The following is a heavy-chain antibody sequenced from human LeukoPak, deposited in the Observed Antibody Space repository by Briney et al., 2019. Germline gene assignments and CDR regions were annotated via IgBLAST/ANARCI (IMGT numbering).Heavy chain of an antibody. D-gene: IGHD2-21*01. CDR2: ITGNGGGT. V-gene: IGHV3-23*01. Sequence: GGSLRLSCAASGITFSNYAVSWFRQAPGKGLEWVSSITGNGGGTYYADFGKGRFTISRDNPKSTLYLQMSNLRAEDTAVYYCAEDPNGDYVGAFDMWGPGTVVTVSS. CDR1: GITFSNYA. J-gene: IGHJ3*02. CDR3: AEDPNGDYVGAFDM.